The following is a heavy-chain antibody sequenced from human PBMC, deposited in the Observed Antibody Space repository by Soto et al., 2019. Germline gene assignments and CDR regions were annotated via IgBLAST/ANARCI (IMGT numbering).Heavy chain of an antibody. D-gene: IGHD1-7*01. Sequence: GESLKISCAASGFTFSSHAMHWVRQAPGKGLEWVAVISYDGSVRYFADSVKGRFTISRDNSKNTLYLQMNSLTAEDTAMYYCARDLNWNFILNYWGQGTLVTVSS. V-gene: IGHV3-30*04. J-gene: IGHJ4*02. CDR1: GFTFSSHA. CDR3: ARDLNWNFILNY. CDR2: ISYDGSVR.